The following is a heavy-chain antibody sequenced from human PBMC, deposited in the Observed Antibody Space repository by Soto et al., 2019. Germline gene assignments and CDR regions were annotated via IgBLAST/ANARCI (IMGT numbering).Heavy chain of an antibody. V-gene: IGHV1-46*01. CDR2: INPSGGST. J-gene: IGHJ4*02. Sequence: GASVKVSWKASGYTYTSYYMRWLRPAPGQGLEWMGIINPSGGSTSYAQKFQGRVTMTRDTSTSTVYMELSSLRSEDTAVYYCARTLTPIPSFDYWGQGTLVTASS. CDR3: ARTLTPIPSFDY. CDR1: GYTYTSYY.